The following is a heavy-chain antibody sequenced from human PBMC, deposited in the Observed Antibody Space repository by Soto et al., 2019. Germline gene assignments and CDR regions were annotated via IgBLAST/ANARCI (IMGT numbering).Heavy chain of an antibody. CDR1: GFTFSSYG. J-gene: IGHJ6*02. CDR3: AREITIFGVVPMTVGMDV. Sequence: QVQLVESGGGVVQPGRSLRLSCAASGFTFSSYGMHWVRQAPGKGLEWVAVIWYDGSNKYYADSVKGRFTISRDNSKNTLYLRMNSLRAEDTAVYYCAREITIFGVVPMTVGMDVWGQGTTVTVSS. CDR2: IWYDGSNK. V-gene: IGHV3-33*01. D-gene: IGHD3-3*01.